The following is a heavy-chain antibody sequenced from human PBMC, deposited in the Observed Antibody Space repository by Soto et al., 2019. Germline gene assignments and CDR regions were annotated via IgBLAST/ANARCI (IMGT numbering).Heavy chain of an antibody. V-gene: IGHV3-7*01. D-gene: IGHD3-3*01. CDR2: IKQDGSEK. Sequence: GGSLRLSCAASGFTFSSYWMSWVRQAPGKGLEWVANIKQDGSEKYYVDSVKGRFTISRDNAKNSLYLQMNSLRAEDTAVYYCARVSTIFGVVISYYYYMDVWGKGTTVTVSS. CDR1: GFTFSSYW. CDR3: ARVSTIFGVVISYYYYMDV. J-gene: IGHJ6*03.